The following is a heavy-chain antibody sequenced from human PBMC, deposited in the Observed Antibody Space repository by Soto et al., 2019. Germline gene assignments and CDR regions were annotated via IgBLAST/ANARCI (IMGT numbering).Heavy chain of an antibody. CDR3: ATQRLCTGGHCWNWFDP. D-gene: IGHD2-8*02. CDR1: RVSISDYF. Sequence: QVQLQESGPGLVKPSETLSLTCTVSRVSISDYFWSWIRQAPGKGLEWIGYIFHTGSTNYNPSLKGRVTISLDASKKQFSLKLNSVTAAATAVYYCATQRLCTGGHCWNWFDPWGQGTLVTVSS. CDR2: IFHTGST. J-gene: IGHJ5*02. V-gene: IGHV4-4*09.